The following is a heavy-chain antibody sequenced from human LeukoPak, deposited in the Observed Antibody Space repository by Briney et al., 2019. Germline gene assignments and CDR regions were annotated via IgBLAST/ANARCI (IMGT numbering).Heavy chain of an antibody. CDR3: ARLRAVTRSSSWLQVRRRFDY. CDR1: GGSFSGYY. CDR2: INHSGST. V-gene: IGHV4-34*01. D-gene: IGHD6-13*01. J-gene: IGHJ4*02. Sequence: SETLSLTCAVYGGSFSGYYWSWIRQPPGKGLEWIGEINHSGSTNYNPSLKSRVTISVDTSKNQFSLKLSSVTAADTAVYYCARLRAVTRSSSWLQVRRRFDYWGQGTLVTVSP.